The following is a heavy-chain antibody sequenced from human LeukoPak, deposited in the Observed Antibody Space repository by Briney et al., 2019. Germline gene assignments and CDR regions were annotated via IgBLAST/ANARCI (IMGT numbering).Heavy chain of an antibody. J-gene: IGHJ4*02. CDR2: IYYSGST. Sequence: SGTLSLTCTVSGGSISSYYWSWIRQPPGKGLEWIGYIYYSGSTNYNPSLKSRVTISVDTSKNQFSLKLSSVTAADTAVYYCARGGLAVAVFDYWGQGTLVTVSS. CDR1: GGSISSYY. D-gene: IGHD6-19*01. V-gene: IGHV4-59*01. CDR3: ARGGLAVAVFDY.